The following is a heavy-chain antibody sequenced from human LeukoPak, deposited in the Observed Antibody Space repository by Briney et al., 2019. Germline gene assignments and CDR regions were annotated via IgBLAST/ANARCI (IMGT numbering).Heavy chain of an antibody. J-gene: IGHJ4*02. CDR3: ARDGWRFGELSDY. D-gene: IGHD3-10*01. CDR1: GFTFSNYW. Sequence: GGSLRLSCAASGFTFSNYWMSWVRQAPGKGLEWVAKIKQDASEKYYVNSVKGRFTIFRDNAKNSLNLQKNSLRPEDTAVYYCARDGWRFGELSDYWGQGTLVTVSS. V-gene: IGHV3-7*04. CDR2: IKQDASEK.